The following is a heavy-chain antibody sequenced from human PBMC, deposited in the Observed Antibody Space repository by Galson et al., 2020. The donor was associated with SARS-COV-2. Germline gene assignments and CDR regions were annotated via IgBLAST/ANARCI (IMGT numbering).Heavy chain of an antibody. D-gene: IGHD3-22*01. V-gene: IGHV4-34*01. J-gene: IGHJ4*02. CDR2: INHSGTT. CDR3: ARGTRDITMIVVVMASVSSHLCF. Sequence: SQASETLSLTCAVYGGSFSDYLWSWVRQTPGKGLEWIGEINHSGTTSYNPSLKGRVTISVDTSKNQFSLRLSSVTAADRGVYYCARGTRDITMIVVVMASVSSHLCFWGQGTLVTVSS. CDR1: GGSFSDYL.